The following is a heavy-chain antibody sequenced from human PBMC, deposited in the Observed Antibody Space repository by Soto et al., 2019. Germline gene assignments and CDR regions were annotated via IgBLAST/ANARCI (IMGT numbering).Heavy chain of an antibody. CDR1: GGSISSYY. Sequence: SETLSLTCTVSGGSISSYYWSWIRQPPGKGLEWIGYIYYSGSTNYNPSLKSRVTISVDTSKNQFSLKLSSVTAADTAVYYCARGGTIFGVVTYNYYYYMDVWGKGTTVTVSS. D-gene: IGHD3-3*01. CDR3: ARGGTIFGVVTYNYYYYMDV. V-gene: IGHV4-59*08. J-gene: IGHJ6*03. CDR2: IYYSGST.